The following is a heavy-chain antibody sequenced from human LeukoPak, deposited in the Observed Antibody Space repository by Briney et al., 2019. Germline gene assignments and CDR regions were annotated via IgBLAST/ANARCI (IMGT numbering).Heavy chain of an antibody. V-gene: IGHV3-30*18. CDR1: GFTVNSNY. D-gene: IGHD7-27*01. CDR2: ISYDGSNK. Sequence: GGSLRLSCAASGFTVNSNYMNWVRQAPGKGLEWVAVISYDGSNKYYADSVKGRFTISRDNSKNTLYLQMNSLRAEDTAVYYCAKGGPNFWGYYGMDVWGQGTTVTVSS. J-gene: IGHJ6*02. CDR3: AKGGPNFWGYYGMDV.